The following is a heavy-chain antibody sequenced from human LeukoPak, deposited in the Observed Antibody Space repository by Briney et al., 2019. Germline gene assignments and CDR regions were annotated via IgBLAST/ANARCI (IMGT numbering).Heavy chain of an antibody. CDR1: GFTFSGYH. D-gene: IGHD6-13*01. V-gene: IGHV3-21*04. Sequence: GGSLRLSCAASGFTFSGYHMNWVRQAPGKGLEWVSSISSSSNYIYYADSVKGRFTISRDNGKNSLYLQLDSLRTEDTALYYCAKDKGSSWSGYYFDYWGQGTLVTVSS. CDR2: ISSSSNYI. J-gene: IGHJ4*02. CDR3: AKDKGSSWSGYYFDY.